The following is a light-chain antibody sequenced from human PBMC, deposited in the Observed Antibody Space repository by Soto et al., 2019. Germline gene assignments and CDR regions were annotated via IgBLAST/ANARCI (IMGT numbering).Light chain of an antibody. CDR3: QQLNSYPIT. V-gene: IGKV1-9*01. Sequence: DIQVTQSPSSVSASVGDRVTITCRASQDIAAYLAWYQHKPGRAPELLIHAASSLQSGVPSRFSGSGSGTEFTFTISSLQPEDFATYYCQQLNSYPITFGGGTKVDIK. CDR1: QDIAAY. CDR2: AAS. J-gene: IGKJ4*01.